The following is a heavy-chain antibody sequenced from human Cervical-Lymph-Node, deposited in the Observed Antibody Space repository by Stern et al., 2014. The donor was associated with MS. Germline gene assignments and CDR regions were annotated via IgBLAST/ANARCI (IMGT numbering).Heavy chain of an antibody. D-gene: IGHD3-3*01. CDR2: SGYT. CDR3: ARRRRVAGMDV. Sequence: QLQLQESGPGLVKPSETLSLNCTVSGVSISDSSWSWIRQPPGKGLEWIGSSGYTHYNPSLKSRLTISVDTSKNQVSLKLSSVTVADTAVYYCARRRRVAGMDVWGQGTTVTVSS. J-gene: IGHJ6*02. CDR1: GVSISDSS. V-gene: IGHV4-59*08.